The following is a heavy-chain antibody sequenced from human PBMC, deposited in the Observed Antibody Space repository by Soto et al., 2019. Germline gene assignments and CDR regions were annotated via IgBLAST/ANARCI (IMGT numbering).Heavy chain of an antibody. CDR3: AKDVYSSGWPPYYFDY. J-gene: IGHJ4*02. D-gene: IGHD6-19*01. CDR2: ISWNSGSI. Sequence: EVQLVESGGGLVHPGRSLRLSCAASGFTFDDYAMHWVRQAPGKGLEWVSGISWNSGSIGYADSVKGRFTISRDNAKNSLYLQMNSLRAEDTALYYCAKDVYSSGWPPYYFDYWGQGTLVTVSS. V-gene: IGHV3-9*01. CDR1: GFTFDDYA.